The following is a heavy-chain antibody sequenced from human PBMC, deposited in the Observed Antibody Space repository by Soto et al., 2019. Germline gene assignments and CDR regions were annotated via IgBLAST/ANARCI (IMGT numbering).Heavy chain of an antibody. J-gene: IGHJ4*02. CDR2: ISGSGGST. Sequence: PGGSLRLSCAASGFTFSSYAMSWVRQAPGKGLEWVSAISGSGGSTYYADSVKGRFTISRDNSKNTLYLQMNSLRAEDTAVYYCAKGGPLRFLEWSYFDYWGQGTLVTVSS. CDR1: GFTFSSYA. CDR3: AKGGPLRFLEWSYFDY. V-gene: IGHV3-23*01. D-gene: IGHD3-3*01.